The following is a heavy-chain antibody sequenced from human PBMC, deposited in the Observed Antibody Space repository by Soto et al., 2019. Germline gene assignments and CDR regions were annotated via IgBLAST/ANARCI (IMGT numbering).Heavy chain of an antibody. D-gene: IGHD2-15*01. CDR3: ERVECSGGSCETGIMDD. CDR2: IIPIFGTA. J-gene: IGHJ6*02. CDR1: ADPLGHDA. Sequence: SCRPSADPLGHDAISGVRQAAVKGLEWMGGIIPIFGTANYAQKFQGRVTIIADKSTSTAYMELSSLRSEDTAVYYWERVECSGGSCETGIMDDWVHGTTVAV. V-gene: IGHV1-69*06.